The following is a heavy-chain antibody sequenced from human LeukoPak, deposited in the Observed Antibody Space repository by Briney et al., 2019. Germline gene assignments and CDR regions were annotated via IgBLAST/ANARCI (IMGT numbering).Heavy chain of an antibody. Sequence: GGSLRLSCAVSGIALSNYGMSWVRQAPGKGLEWVAGITGSGGSTNYADSVKGRFTISRDNPKNTLYLKMNSLRAEDPAVYFCAKRGVVIRVILVGFHKEAYYFDSWGQGALVTVSS. CDR1: GIALSNYG. V-gene: IGHV3-23*01. J-gene: IGHJ4*02. CDR2: ITGSGGST. CDR3: AKRGVVIRVILVGFHKEAYYFDS. D-gene: IGHD3-22*01.